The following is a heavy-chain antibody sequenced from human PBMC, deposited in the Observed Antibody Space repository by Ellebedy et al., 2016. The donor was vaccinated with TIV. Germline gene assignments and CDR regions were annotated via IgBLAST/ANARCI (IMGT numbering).Heavy chain of an antibody. V-gene: IGHV3-9*01. CDR1: GFTVGNTF. CDR2: ISWNSNNI. Sequence: SLKISCAASGFTVGNTFMSWVRPAPGKGLEWVSAISWNSNNIGYADSVKGRFTISRDNAKNSLYLQMDSLKAEDTALYYCARGDYRGSGGISDYWGQGTLVTVSS. CDR3: ARGDYRGSGGISDY. D-gene: IGHD3-10*01. J-gene: IGHJ4*02.